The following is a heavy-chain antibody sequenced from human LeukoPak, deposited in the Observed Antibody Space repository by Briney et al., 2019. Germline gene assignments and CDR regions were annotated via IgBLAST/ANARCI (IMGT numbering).Heavy chain of an antibody. D-gene: IGHD3-16*01. CDR3: ARTLQNVYYYYYYYMDV. Sequence: SVKVSCKASGGSFINSAISWVRQAPGQGLEWMGGIIPFFGRPMYAQKLQGRVTISADKSTRTAYMELSSLRSEDTGVYYCARTLQNVYYYYYYYMDVWGKGTTVTVSS. J-gene: IGHJ6*03. CDR2: IIPFFGRP. V-gene: IGHV1-69*06. CDR1: GGSFINSA.